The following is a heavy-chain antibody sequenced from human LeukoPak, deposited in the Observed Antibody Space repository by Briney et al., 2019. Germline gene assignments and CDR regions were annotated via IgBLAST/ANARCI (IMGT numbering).Heavy chain of an antibody. CDR2: ISSSSSYI. CDR1: GFTFSSYS. D-gene: IGHD5-12*01. J-gene: IGHJ6*02. CDR3: AREDRYSGYDSSADNYGMDV. Sequence: GGSLRLSCAASGFTFSSYSMNWVRQAPGKGLEWVSSISSSSSYIYYADSVKGRFTISRDNAKNSLCLQMNSLRAEDTAVYYCAREDRYSGYDSSADNYGMDVWGQGTTVTVSS. V-gene: IGHV3-21*01.